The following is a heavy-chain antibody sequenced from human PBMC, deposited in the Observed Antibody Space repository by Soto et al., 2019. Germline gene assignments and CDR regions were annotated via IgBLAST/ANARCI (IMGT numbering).Heavy chain of an antibody. D-gene: IGHD4-17*01. J-gene: IGHJ4*02. CDR1: GGSISSGGYY. V-gene: IGHV4-31*03. CDR2: IYYSGST. Sequence: QVQLQESGPGLVKPSQTLSLTCTVSGGSISSGGYYWSWIRQHPGKGLEWIGYIYYSGSTYYNPSLKRRVTLSVDTSKSQFSLKLSSVTAADTAVYYCARGDGDYTFDYWGQGTLVTVSS. CDR3: ARGDGDYTFDY.